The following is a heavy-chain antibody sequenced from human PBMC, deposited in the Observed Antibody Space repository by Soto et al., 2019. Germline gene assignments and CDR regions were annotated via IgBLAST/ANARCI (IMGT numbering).Heavy chain of an antibody. CDR2: IYYRGNA. D-gene: IGHD3-9*01. Sequence: PSETLSLTCSVSDDSINSNKYYWGWIRQPPEKGLEWIGSIYYRGNAYYNPSLQTRVTISLDKSKSQFSLKLNSVTAADSAVYFCARLEGLATISYYFDFWGPGALVTVSS. J-gene: IGHJ4*02. V-gene: IGHV4-39*01. CDR3: ARLEGLATISYYFDF. CDR1: DDSINSNKYY.